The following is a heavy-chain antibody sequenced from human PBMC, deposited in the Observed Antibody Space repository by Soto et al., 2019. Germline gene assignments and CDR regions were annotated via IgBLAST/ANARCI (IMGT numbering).Heavy chain of an antibody. Sequence: PSETLSLTCTVSGGSISSGDYYWSWVRQPPGKGLEWIGYIYYSGSTYYNPSLKSRVTISVDTSKNQSSLKLSSVTAADTAVYYCATGYSSSWYWFDPWGQGTLVTVSS. D-gene: IGHD6-13*01. J-gene: IGHJ5*02. CDR2: IYYSGST. CDR3: ATGYSSSWYWFDP. V-gene: IGHV4-30-4*01. CDR1: GGSISSGDYY.